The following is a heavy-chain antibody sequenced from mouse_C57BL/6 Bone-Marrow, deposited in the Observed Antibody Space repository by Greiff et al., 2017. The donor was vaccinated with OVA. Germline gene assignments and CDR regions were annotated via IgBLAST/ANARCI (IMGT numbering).Heavy chain of an antibody. V-gene: IGHV1-15*01. CDR3: TRIYSNYYAMDY. D-gene: IGHD2-5*01. CDR2: IDPETGGT. Sequence: VQGVESGAELVRPGASVTLSCKASGYTFTDYEMHWVKQTPVHGLEWIGAIDPETGGTAYNQQFKGKAILTADKSSSTAYMVLRSLTSEDSAVYYCTRIYSNYYAMDYWGQGTSVTVSS. CDR1: GYTFTDYE. J-gene: IGHJ4*01.